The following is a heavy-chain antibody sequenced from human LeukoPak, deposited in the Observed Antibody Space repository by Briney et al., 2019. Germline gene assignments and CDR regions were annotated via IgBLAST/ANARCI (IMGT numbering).Heavy chain of an antibody. V-gene: IGHV1-69*04. CDR1: GGTFSSYA. J-gene: IGHJ4*02. CDR2: IIPIFGIA. CDR3: ARWILESIPFDY. Sequence: SVKVSCKASGGTFSSYAISWVRQAPGQGLEWMGRIIPIFGIANYAQKFQGRVTITADKSTSTAYMELSSLRSEDTAVYYCARWILESIPFDYWGQGTLVTVSS. D-gene: IGHD3-3*01.